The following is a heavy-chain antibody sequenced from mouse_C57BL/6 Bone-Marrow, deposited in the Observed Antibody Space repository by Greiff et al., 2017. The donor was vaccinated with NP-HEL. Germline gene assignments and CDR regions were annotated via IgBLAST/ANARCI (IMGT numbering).Heavy chain of an antibody. Sequence: DVKLQESGPGLVKPSQSLSLTCSVTGYSITSGYYWNWIRQFPGNKLEWMGYISYDGSNNYNPSLKNRISITRDTSKNQFFLKLNSVTTEDTATYYCARGETYYSNYYWFAYWGQGTLVTVSA. D-gene: IGHD2-5*01. CDR1: GYSITSGYY. CDR2: ISYDGSN. V-gene: IGHV3-6*01. J-gene: IGHJ3*01. CDR3: ARGETYYSNYYWFAY.